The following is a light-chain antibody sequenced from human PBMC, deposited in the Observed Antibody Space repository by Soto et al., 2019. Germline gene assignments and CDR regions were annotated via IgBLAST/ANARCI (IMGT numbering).Light chain of an antibody. CDR2: GAS. CDR3: KQRSNWPRGT. Sequence: EIVLTQSPGTLSLSPGERATLSCRASQSVSTYLAWYQQKPGQAPRLLIHGASNRATGIPARFSGSGSGTDFTLTISSLEPEDFAVYYCKQRSNWPRGTFGQGTKLEIK. CDR1: QSVSTY. J-gene: IGKJ2*02. V-gene: IGKV3-11*01.